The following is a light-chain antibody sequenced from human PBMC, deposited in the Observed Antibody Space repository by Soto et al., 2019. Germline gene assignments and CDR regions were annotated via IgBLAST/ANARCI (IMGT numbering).Light chain of an antibody. CDR1: QSIRSNY. V-gene: IGKV3-20*01. Sequence: EIVLTQSPDTLSLSPGERATLSCRASQSIRSNYLAWYQQKPGQAPRLLIYDSSSRATGVPDRFRGSGSGTDFTLTISSLEPEDLAVYYCQQYGGSPRTFGQGTKVEIK. CDR3: QQYGGSPRT. CDR2: DSS. J-gene: IGKJ1*01.